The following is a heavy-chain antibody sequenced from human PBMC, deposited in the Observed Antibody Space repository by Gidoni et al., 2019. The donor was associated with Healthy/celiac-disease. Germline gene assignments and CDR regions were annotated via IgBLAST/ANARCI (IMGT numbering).Heavy chain of an antibody. J-gene: IGHJ6*03. V-gene: IGHV4-61*02. CDR3: ARTQWLFYYYYMDV. CDR2: IYTSGST. Sequence: QVQLQESGPGLVKPSQTLSLTCTVSGGSISRGSYYWSWIRQPAGKGLEWIGRIYTSGSTNYNPSLKSRVTMSVDTSKNQFSLKLSSVTAADTAVYYCARTQWLFYYYYMDVWGKGTTVTVSS. CDR1: GGSISRGSYY. D-gene: IGHD3-22*01.